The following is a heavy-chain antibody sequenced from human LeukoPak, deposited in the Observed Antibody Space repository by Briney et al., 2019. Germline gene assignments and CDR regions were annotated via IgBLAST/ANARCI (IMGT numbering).Heavy chain of an antibody. J-gene: IGHJ4*02. V-gene: IGHV1-8*01. D-gene: IGHD2/OR15-2a*01. Sequence: ASVTVSCKASGYTFTNYDINWVRQAAGQGLEWMGWMNPNSGDTEYAQKFQGRVTMTRRTSISTAYIVLISPTSEDTAVYYCARGPFSTWSYFDYWGQGTLVTVSS. CDR3: ARGPFSTWSYFDY. CDR1: GYTFTNYD. CDR2: MNPNSGDT.